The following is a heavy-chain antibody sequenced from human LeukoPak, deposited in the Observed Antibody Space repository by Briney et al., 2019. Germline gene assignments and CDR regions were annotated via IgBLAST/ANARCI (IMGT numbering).Heavy chain of an antibody. CDR2: INPNSGGT. CDR1: GYSFTGYF. CDR3: ARTLGGFSRCNWFDP. D-gene: IGHD2-15*01. J-gene: IGHJ5*02. V-gene: IGHV1-2*02. Sequence: ASVKVSCKASGYSFTGYFMHWVRQAPGQGLEWMGWINPNSGGTKYAQKFQGRVTMTRDTSISTAYMELSSLRSDDTAVYYCARTLGGFSRCNWFDPWGQGTLVTVSS.